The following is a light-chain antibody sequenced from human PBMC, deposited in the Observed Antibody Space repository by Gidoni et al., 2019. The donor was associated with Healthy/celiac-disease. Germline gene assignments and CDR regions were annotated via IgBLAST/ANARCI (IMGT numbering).Light chain of an antibody. CDR2: DAS. V-gene: IGKV1-8*01. Sequence: IRMTQSPSSFSASTGDRVTITCRASQGISSYLAWYQQKPGKAPKLLIYDASTLQSGVPSRFSGSGSGTDFTLTISCLQSEDFATYYCQQYDSYPFTFGPGTKVDIK. CDR3: QQYDSYPFT. J-gene: IGKJ3*01. CDR1: QGISSY.